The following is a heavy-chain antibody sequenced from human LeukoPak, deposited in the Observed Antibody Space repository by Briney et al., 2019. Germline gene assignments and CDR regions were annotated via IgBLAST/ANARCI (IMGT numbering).Heavy chain of an antibody. J-gene: IGHJ4*02. CDR3: AKQGPLHDYYFDY. V-gene: IGHV3-23*01. Sequence: WGSLRLSCAASGFTFHNYAMSWVRQAPGKGLEWVAAISGRGGSTYYADSVKGRFTISRDNSKNTLYLQMSSLRVEDTAGYYCAKQGPLHDYYFDYWGQGTLVTVSS. CDR2: ISGRGGST. D-gene: IGHD1-1*01. CDR1: GFTFHNYA.